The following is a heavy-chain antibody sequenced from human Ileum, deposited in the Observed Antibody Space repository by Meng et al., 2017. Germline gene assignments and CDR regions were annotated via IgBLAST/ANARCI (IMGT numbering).Heavy chain of an antibody. J-gene: IGHJ4*02. CDR3: AKSEWELEGGFDY. V-gene: IGHV3-30*18. D-gene: IGHD1-26*01. Sequence: QVQLVESGGGVVQSGRSLRFFCAASGFTFSNYGMHWVRQAPGKGLEWVAVISYDGSKRYYADSMRGRFTISRDNSKNTLYVQMNSLRAEDTAVYYCAKSEWELEGGFDYWGQGTLVTVSS. CDR1: GFTFSNYG. CDR2: ISYDGSKR.